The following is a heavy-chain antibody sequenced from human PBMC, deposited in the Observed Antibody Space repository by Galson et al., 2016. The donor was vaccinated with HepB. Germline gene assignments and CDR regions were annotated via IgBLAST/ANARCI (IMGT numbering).Heavy chain of an antibody. D-gene: IGHD1-26*01. J-gene: IGHJ6*02. Sequence: SVKVSCKVSGYTLSELFIHWVRQAPGKGLEWMGGFDSEAGKTIYAPKFQGRVTLTEDTSTETAYMELSSLRSDDTAVYYCATIRTSIVGATTDHYYYAMDVWGHGTAVTVSS. CDR2: FDSEAGKT. CDR3: ATIRTSIVGATTDHYYYAMDV. CDR1: GYTLSELF. V-gene: IGHV1-24*01.